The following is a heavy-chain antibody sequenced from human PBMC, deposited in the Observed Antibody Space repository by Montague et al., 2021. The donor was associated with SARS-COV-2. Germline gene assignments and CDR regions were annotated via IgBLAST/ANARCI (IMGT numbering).Heavy chain of an antibody. Sequence: SETLSLTCTVSGGSISSSSYYWGWIRQPPGKGLEWIGSIYYSGSTYYSPSLKSRVTIFVETSKNQFSLKLSSVTAADTAVYYCARQPTRGITIFGVVTDYGMDVWGQGTTVTVSS. D-gene: IGHD3-3*01. V-gene: IGHV4-39*01. CDR2: IYYSGST. CDR1: GGSISSSSYY. CDR3: ARQPTRGITIFGVVTDYGMDV. J-gene: IGHJ6*02.